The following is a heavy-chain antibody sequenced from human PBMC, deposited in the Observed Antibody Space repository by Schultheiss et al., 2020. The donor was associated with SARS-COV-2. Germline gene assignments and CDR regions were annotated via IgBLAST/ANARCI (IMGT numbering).Heavy chain of an antibody. V-gene: IGHV1-46*01. CDR3: VRAPYYYGSGSYQKGYYYYGMDV. Sequence: ASVKVSCKASGYTFTSYGISWVRQAPGQGLEWMGIINPSGGSTSYAQKFQGRVTMTRDTSTSTAYMELSSLRSEDMVVYSCVRAPYYYGSGSYQKGYYYYGMDVWGQGTTVTVSS. CDR1: GYTFTSYG. J-gene: IGHJ6*02. CDR2: INPSGGST. D-gene: IGHD3-10*01.